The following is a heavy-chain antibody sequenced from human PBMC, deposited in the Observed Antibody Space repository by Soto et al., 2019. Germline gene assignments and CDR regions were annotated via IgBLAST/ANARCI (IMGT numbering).Heavy chain of an antibody. D-gene: IGHD1-26*01. CDR1: GFTFSSYG. CDR3: AKSLGAGPYYGMDV. CDR2: ISYDGSNK. Sequence: GGSLRLSCAASGFTFSSYGMHWVRQAPGKGLEWVAVISYDGSNKYYADSVKGRFTISRDNSKNTLYLQMNSLRAEDTAVYYCAKSLGAGPYYGMDVWGQGTTVTVYS. J-gene: IGHJ6*02. V-gene: IGHV3-30*18.